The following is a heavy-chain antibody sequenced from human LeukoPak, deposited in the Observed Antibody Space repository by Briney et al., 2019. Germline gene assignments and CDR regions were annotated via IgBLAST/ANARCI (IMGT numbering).Heavy chain of an antibody. J-gene: IGHJ4*02. CDR3: ARDPWGIASSRLFDY. Sequence: GGSLRLSCAASGFTFSSYWMHWVRQAPGKGLVWVSRINSDGSSTSYADSVKGRFTISRDNAKNTLYLQMSSLRAEDTALYYCARDPWGIASSRLFDYWGQGTLVTVSS. V-gene: IGHV3-74*01. CDR1: GFTFSSYW. CDR2: INSDGSST. D-gene: IGHD6-13*01.